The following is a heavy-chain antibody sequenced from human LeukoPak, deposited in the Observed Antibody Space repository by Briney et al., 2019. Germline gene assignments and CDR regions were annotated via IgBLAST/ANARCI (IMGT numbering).Heavy chain of an antibody. CDR2: IYPDDSDT. CDR1: GYSFTNYW. D-gene: IGHD3-10*01. V-gene: IGHV5-51*01. CDR3: ARHQRSGNYATPFDY. Sequence: GASLKISCKGSGYSFTNYWIGWVRQMPGKGLEWMGIIYPDDSDTRYSPSFQGQVTISADKSISTAYLQWSSLKASDTAMYYCARHQRSGNYATPFDYWGQGTLVTVSS. J-gene: IGHJ4*02.